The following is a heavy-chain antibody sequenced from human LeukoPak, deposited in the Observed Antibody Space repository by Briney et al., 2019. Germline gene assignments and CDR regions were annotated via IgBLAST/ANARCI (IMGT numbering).Heavy chain of an antibody. CDR2: INSDSGGT. J-gene: IGHJ4*02. CDR3: ARELLQGYDYAY. V-gene: IGHV1-2*02. Sequence: GSSVKVSCKASGYTFTGYYIHWLRQAPGQGLEWMGWINSDSGGTNYAQIFPGRVIMTRDTSISTASMELGSLTSDDAAVYYCARELLQGYDYAYWGQGTLVTVSS. CDR1: GYTFTGYY. D-gene: IGHD5-12*01.